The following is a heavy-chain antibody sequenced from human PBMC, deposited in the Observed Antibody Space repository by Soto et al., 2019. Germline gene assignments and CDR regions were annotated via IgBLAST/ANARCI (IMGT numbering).Heavy chain of an antibody. J-gene: IGHJ5*02. D-gene: IGHD1-26*01. Sequence: SVKVSCKASGFTFTSSAVQWVRQARGQRLEWIGWIVVGSGNTNYAQKFQERVTITRDMSTSTAYMELNSLRVEDMGVYYCARDLGRTEPAWGQGTLVTVSS. CDR3: ARDLGRTEPA. CDR2: IVVGSGNT. V-gene: IGHV1-58*01. CDR1: GFTFTSSA.